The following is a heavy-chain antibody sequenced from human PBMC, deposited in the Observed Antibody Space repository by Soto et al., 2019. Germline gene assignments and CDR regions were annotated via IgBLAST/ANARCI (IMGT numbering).Heavy chain of an antibody. CDR3: ARVSCYFCWFDP. V-gene: IGHV1-18*01. CDR1: GYTFTRSG. D-gene: IGHD2-2*01. J-gene: IGHJ5*02. Sequence: GASVKVSCKASGYTFTRSGISWVRQAPGQGLEWVGWISGYNGNTKYAQTVQGRVTMTTDTSTSTAYMELSSLRYDDTAVYFCARVSCYFCWFDPWGQGTLVTVSS. CDR2: ISGYNGNT.